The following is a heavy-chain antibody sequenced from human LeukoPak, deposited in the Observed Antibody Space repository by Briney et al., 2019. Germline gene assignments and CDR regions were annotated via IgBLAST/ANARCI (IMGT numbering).Heavy chain of an antibody. CDR3: ARVYCTFDGCPIGSY. Sequence: PGGSLRLSCAASGFTISSYWMHWVRQAPGKGLVWVSRINGDGRTTSYADSVKDRFTISRDTAKNTLYLQMNSLRADDTAVYYCARVYCTFDGCPIGSYWGQGTLVTVSS. CDR1: GFTISSYW. D-gene: IGHD2-8*01. CDR2: INGDGRTT. J-gene: IGHJ4*02. V-gene: IGHV3-74*01.